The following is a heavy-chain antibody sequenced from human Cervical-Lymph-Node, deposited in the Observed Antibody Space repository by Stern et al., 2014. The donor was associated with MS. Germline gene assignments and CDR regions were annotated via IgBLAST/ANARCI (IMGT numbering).Heavy chain of an antibody. CDR1: GFSLSTSGMC. V-gene: IGHV2-70*01. J-gene: IGHJ3*02. D-gene: IGHD5-12*01. Sequence: ESGPALVKPTQTLTLTCTFSGFSLSTSGMCVCWIRQPPGKALEWLALVDWEDDKYYSPSLKTRLSISKDPSKNQVVLTMTNMDPVDTGTYYCARTVAYDSVGYDAFDIWGQGTVVAVSS. CDR3: ARTVAYDSVGYDAFDI. CDR2: VDWEDDK.